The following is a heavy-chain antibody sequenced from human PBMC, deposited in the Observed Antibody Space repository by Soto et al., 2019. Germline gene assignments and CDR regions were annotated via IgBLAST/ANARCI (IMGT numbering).Heavy chain of an antibody. CDR1: GYTFTRYG. Sequence: QVQLVQSGAEVKKPGASVKVSCKASGYTFTRYGISWVRQAPGQGLEWMGWISAYNGNTNYAQKLQGRVTMTTDTSTSTAYMELRSLRSDDTAVYYCARAPIVVVPAAVYHYYYMDVWGKGTTVTVSS. J-gene: IGHJ6*03. V-gene: IGHV1-18*01. CDR2: ISAYNGNT. CDR3: ARAPIVVVPAAVYHYYYMDV. D-gene: IGHD2-2*01.